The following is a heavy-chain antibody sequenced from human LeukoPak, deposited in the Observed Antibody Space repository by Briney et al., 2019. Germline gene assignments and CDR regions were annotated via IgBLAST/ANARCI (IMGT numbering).Heavy chain of an antibody. CDR1: GFTFSYYD. V-gene: IGHV3-13*01. Sequence: GGSLRLSCAASGFTFSYYDMHWVRQATGKGLEWVSAIGTAGDTYYTGSVKGRFTISRENAKNSLYLQMNSLRAGDTAVYYCARVAKERVGGVYYFDYWGQGTLVTVSS. D-gene: IGHD1-1*01. J-gene: IGHJ4*02. CDR3: ARVAKERVGGVYYFDY. CDR2: IGTAGDT.